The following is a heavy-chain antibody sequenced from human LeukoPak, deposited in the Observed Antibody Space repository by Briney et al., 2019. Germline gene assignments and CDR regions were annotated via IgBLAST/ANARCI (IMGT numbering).Heavy chain of an antibody. CDR3: ARDDPSSSSSWYPYYYYYYYMDV. Sequence: ASVKVSCKASGYTFTSYYMHWVRQAPGQGLEWMGIINPSGGGTSYAQKFQGRVTITRDTSTSTVYMELSSLRSEDTAVYYCARDDPSSSSSWYPYYYYYYYMDVWGKGTTVTVSS. CDR1: GYTFTSYY. CDR2: INPSGGGT. J-gene: IGHJ6*03. D-gene: IGHD6-13*01. V-gene: IGHV1-46*01.